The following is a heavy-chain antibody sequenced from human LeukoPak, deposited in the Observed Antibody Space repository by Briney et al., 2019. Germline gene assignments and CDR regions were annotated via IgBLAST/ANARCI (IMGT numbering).Heavy chain of an antibody. CDR2: IRNRVDSYTT. D-gene: IGHD1-26*01. J-gene: IGHJ5*02. Sequence: PGGSLRLSCPASGFTFSDHYMDWFRQAPGKGLEWFGRIRNRVDSYTTEYAASVKGRFSISRDDSKNSLYLQMNSLKIEDTAVYFCARGHSGTSDRLDPWGQGTLVTVSS. CDR1: GFTFSDHY. V-gene: IGHV3-72*01. CDR3: ARGHSGTSDRLDP.